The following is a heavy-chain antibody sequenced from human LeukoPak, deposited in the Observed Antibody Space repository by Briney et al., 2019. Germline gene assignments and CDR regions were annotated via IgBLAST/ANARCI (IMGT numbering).Heavy chain of an antibody. CDR2: ITGNGGVT. CDR3: AADPNGDYIGAWGY. V-gene: IGHV3-23*01. D-gene: IGHD2-8*01. J-gene: IGHJ1*01. CDR1: GLISRRYG. Sequence: GGSLRLSCAGSGLISRRYGMAWVRQAPGKGLEWVSAITGNGGVTQYADSVKGRYTISRDNSRDTLFFAITAVRAERAAGCYFAADPNGDYIGAWGYWGEGTLVPVSS.